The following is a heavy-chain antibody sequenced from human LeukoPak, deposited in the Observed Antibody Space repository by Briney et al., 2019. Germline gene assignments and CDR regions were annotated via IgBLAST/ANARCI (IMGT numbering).Heavy chain of an antibody. J-gene: IGHJ4*02. V-gene: IGHV3-20*04. CDR1: GFTFDDYG. CDR2: INWTGGST. CDR3: AKDLPQYDSSGYLDS. Sequence: GGSLRLSCAASGFTFDDYGMTWVRQAPGKGLEWVSGINWTGGSTAYADSVKGRFTISRDNAKNSLYLQMSSLRAEDTALYYCAKDLPQYDSSGYLDSWGQGTLVTVSS. D-gene: IGHD3-22*01.